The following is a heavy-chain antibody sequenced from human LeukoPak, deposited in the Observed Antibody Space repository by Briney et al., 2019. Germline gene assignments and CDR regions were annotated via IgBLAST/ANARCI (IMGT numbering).Heavy chain of an antibody. CDR1: GGSFSGYY. CDR3: ARHVNVVPAARPGWFDP. Sequence: SETLSLTCAVYGGSFSGYYWSWIRQPPGEGLEWIGEINHSGSTNYNPSLKSRVTISVDTSKSQFSLKLSSVTAADTAVYYCARHVNVVPAARPGWFDPWGQGTLVTVSS. D-gene: IGHD2-2*01. CDR2: INHSGST. J-gene: IGHJ5*02. V-gene: IGHV4-34*01.